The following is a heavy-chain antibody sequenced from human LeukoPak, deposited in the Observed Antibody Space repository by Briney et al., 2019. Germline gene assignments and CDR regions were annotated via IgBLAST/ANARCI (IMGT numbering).Heavy chain of an antibody. D-gene: IGHD1-26*01. Sequence: GGSLRLSCAASGFTFSSHVMNWVRQAPGKGLEWVSGIINSGDSTFYADSVKGRFTISRDNSKNTLYLQMNSLRAEDTAVYYCAKDLMLGGSYAADYWGQGTLVTVSS. J-gene: IGHJ4*02. CDR1: GFTFSSHV. CDR3: AKDLMLGGSYAADY. V-gene: IGHV3-23*01. CDR2: IINSGDST.